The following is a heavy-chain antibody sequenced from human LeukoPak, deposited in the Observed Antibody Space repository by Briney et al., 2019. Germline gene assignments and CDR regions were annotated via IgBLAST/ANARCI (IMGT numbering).Heavy chain of an antibody. CDR3: ARAGPSITMVRAYYYYMDV. Sequence: SVKVSCKASGGTFSSYAISWVRQAPGQGLEWMGGIIPIFGTANYAQKFQGRVTITADESTSTAYMELSSLRSEDTAVYYCARAGPSITMVRAYYYYMDVWGKGTTVTISS. J-gene: IGHJ6*03. CDR2: IIPIFGTA. V-gene: IGHV1-69*13. CDR1: GGTFSSYA. D-gene: IGHD3-10*01.